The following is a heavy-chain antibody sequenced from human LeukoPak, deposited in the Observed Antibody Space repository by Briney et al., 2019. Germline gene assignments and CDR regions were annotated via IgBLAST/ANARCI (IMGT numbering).Heavy chain of an antibody. Sequence: GGSLRLSCAASGFTFSSYWMSWVRQAPGKGLEWVANINQDGSANYYVDSVKGRFTISRDNAKNTLYLQMASLRVDDTAVYYCAKEDAVGATDYWGQGTLVTVSS. CDR2: INQDGSAN. CDR3: AKEDAVGATDY. V-gene: IGHV3-7*03. CDR1: GFTFSSYW. J-gene: IGHJ4*02. D-gene: IGHD1-26*01.